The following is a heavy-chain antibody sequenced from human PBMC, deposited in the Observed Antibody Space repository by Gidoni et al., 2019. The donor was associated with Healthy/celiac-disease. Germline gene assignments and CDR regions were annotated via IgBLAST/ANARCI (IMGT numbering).Heavy chain of an antibody. D-gene: IGHD2-2*01. CDR1: GFPFDDYA. CDR3: AKSDYCSSTSCSYYYYGLDV. V-gene: IGHV3-9*01. J-gene: IGHJ6*02. CDR2: ISWNSGSI. Sequence: EVQLVESGGGLVQPGRSLRLSCAASGFPFDDYAIHWVRQAPGKGLEWVSGISWNSGSIGYADSVKGRFTIARDNAKNSLYLQMNSLRAEDTALYYCAKSDYCSSTSCSYYYYGLDVWGQGTTVTVSS.